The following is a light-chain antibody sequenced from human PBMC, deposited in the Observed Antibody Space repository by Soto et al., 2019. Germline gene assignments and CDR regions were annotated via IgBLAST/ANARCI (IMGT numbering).Light chain of an antibody. Sequence: EIVLTQSPGTLSLSLGERATLSCRASQSVSSSYLAWYQQKPGQAPRLLIYGTSSRATGIPDRFSGSGSGTDFTLTISRLEPEDFAVFYCHQYGGSPYTFGQGTKLEIK. J-gene: IGKJ2*01. V-gene: IGKV3-20*01. CDR1: QSVSSSY. CDR2: GTS. CDR3: HQYGGSPYT.